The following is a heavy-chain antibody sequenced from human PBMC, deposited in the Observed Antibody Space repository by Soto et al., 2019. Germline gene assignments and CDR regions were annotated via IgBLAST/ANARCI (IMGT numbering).Heavy chain of an antibody. V-gene: IGHV3-9*01. D-gene: IGHD7-27*01. Sequence: DVQLVESGGGLVQPGRSLRLSCEVSGFSFGDYAMHWVRQAPGKGLEWVAGIFWNSGTMAYADSVKGRFTISIDNAKKSLYRQMNSLRPEDTALYYCAKGHWTGVKCYSDYVDVWGKGTRVTVSS. CDR3: AKGHWTGVKCYSDYVDV. CDR2: IFWNSGTM. CDR1: GFSFGDYA. J-gene: IGHJ6*03.